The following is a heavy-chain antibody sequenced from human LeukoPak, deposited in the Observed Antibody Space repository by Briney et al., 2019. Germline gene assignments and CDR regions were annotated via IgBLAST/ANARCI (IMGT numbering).Heavy chain of an antibody. D-gene: IGHD7-27*01. Sequence: PGRSLGLSCAASGFTFSSYGIHWVRQAPGKGLEWVAVVWYDGSEKYYADSVKGRFTISRDNSKNTLYLQMNSLRAEDTAIYYCARDRGDPDYYFDQWGQGTLVTVSS. CDR2: VWYDGSEK. V-gene: IGHV3-33*01. CDR1: GFTFSSYG. J-gene: IGHJ4*02. CDR3: ARDRGDPDYYFDQ.